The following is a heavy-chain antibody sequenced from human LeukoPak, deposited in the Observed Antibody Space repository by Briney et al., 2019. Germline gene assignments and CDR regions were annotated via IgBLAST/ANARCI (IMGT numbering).Heavy chain of an antibody. CDR2: IKEDGSEK. Sequence: GGSLRLSCAASGFTFSSYWMSWVRQAPGKGLEWVANIKEDGSEKYYVDSVKGRFIISRDNAKNSLYLQMNSLRAEDTALYYCATDGLVTAAPDDSWGQGTLVTVSS. CDR3: ATDGLVTAAPDDS. D-gene: IGHD2-2*01. J-gene: IGHJ5*01. CDR1: GFTFSSYW. V-gene: IGHV3-7*01.